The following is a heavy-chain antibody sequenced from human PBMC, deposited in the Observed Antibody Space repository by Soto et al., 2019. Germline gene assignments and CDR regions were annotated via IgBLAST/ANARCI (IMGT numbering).Heavy chain of an antibody. CDR2: IYGAGTT. V-gene: IGHV3-66*01. CDR3: AGLDSSVWYAY. J-gene: IGHJ4*02. Sequence: EVQLVESGGGLVQPGGSLRLSCAASGFIVSSISMAWVRQSPGKGLEWVSEIYGAGTTQYADSVKGRFTISRDSSQNKLYLQMSRLRAEETAVYYCAGLDSSVWYAYWGQGTLVTVSS. D-gene: IGHD6-19*01. CDR1: GFIVSSIS.